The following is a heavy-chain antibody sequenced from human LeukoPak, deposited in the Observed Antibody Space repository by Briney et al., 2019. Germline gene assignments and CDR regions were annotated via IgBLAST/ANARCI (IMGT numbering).Heavy chain of an antibody. D-gene: IGHD3-10*01. CDR1: GGTFSSYA. J-gene: IGHJ6*02. CDR3: VRDRGEWIDQYYGMDV. CDR2: IIPIFGTA. V-gene: IGHV1-69*05. Sequence: SVKASCKASGGTFSSYAISWVRQAPGQGLEWMGGIIPIFGTANYAQKFQGRVTMTTDTSTSTAYMELRSLRSDDTAVYYCVRDRGEWIDQYYGMDVWGQGTTVTVSS.